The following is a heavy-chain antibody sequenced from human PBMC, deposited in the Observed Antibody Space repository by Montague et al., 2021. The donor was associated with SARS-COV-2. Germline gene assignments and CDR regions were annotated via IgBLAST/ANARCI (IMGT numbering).Heavy chain of an antibody. CDR3: ARDTFYYGSDSYYVDTFAM. V-gene: IGHV4-59*01. CDR2: ALYTGRS. Sequence: SETLSLTCTVSGGSITSSWWSWIRQPPGKGLEWVGYALYTGRSRSNPSLQSRVFISVDTSKNQVSLKLSSVTAADTAVYYCARDTFYYGSDSYYVDTFAMWGQGTMVTVSS. J-gene: IGHJ3*02. CDR1: GGSITSSW. D-gene: IGHD3-10*01.